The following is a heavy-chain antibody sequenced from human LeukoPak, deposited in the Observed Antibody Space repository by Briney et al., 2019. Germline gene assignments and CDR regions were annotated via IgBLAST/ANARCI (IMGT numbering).Heavy chain of an antibody. D-gene: IGHD3-3*01. Sequence: SETLSLTCTVSGGSISSYFWSWIRQPPGKGLEWIGNIYYSGSTNYNPSLESRVTISVDTSKNQFSLKLNSVTAADTAVYYCARLTMRPYYYYGMDVWGQGTTVTVSS. CDR3: ARLTMRPYYYYGMDV. CDR1: GGSISSYF. J-gene: IGHJ6*02. CDR2: IYYSGST. V-gene: IGHV4-59*01.